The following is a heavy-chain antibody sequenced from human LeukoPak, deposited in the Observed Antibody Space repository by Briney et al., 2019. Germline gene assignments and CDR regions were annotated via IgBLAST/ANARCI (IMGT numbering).Heavy chain of an antibody. D-gene: IGHD5-18*01. V-gene: IGHV3-64*01. CDR1: GFTFSSYA. CDR2: ISSNGGST. Sequence: GGSLRLSCAASGFTFSSYAMHWVRQAPGKGLEYVSAISSNGGSTYYANSVKGRFTISRDNSKNTLYLQMGSLRAEDMAVYYCARGGGIQLWLRLDYWGQGTLVTVSS. J-gene: IGHJ4*02. CDR3: ARGGGIQLWLRLDY.